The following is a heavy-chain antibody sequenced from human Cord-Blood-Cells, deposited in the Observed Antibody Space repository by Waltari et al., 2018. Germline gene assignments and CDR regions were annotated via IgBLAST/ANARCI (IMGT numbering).Heavy chain of an antibody. CDR2: INPNSGGT. CDR1: GYTFTGYY. Sequence: QVQLVQSGAEVKKPGASVKVSCKASGYTFTGYYMHWVRQAPGQGLEWMGWINPNSGGTNYAQKFQGRVTMTRETSISTAYMELSRLGSDDTAVYYCARGTRVRRDGYNGPQKNPYFDISGQGTMVTVSS. D-gene: IGHD5-12*01. V-gene: IGHV1-2*02. CDR3: ARGTRVRRDGYNGPQKNPYFDI. J-gene: IGHJ3*02.